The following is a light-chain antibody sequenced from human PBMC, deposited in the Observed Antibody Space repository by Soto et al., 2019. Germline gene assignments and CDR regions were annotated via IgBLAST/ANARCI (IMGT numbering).Light chain of an antibody. CDR2: DAS. V-gene: IGKV1-5*01. J-gene: IGKJ1*01. CDR3: QQYNSYWT. CDR1: QSISSW. Sequence: DIQMTRSPSTLPASVGDRVTITCRASQSISSWLAWYQQKPGKAPKLLIYDASSLESGVPSRFSGSGSGTEFTLTISSLQPDDFATYYCQQYNSYWTFGQGTKVEIK.